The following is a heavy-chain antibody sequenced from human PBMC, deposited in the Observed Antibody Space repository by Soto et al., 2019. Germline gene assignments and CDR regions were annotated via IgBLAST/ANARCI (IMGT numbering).Heavy chain of an antibody. V-gene: IGHV4-31*03. CDR3: ARDPFEYSSGGYDYNGRDV. D-gene: IGHD6-25*01. Sequence: SETLSLTCTVSGGSISSGGYYWSWIRQHPGKGLEWIGYIYYSGSTYYNPSLKSRVTISVDTSKNQFSLKLSSVTAADTAVYYWARDPFEYSSGGYDYNGRDVGGQGPTVTVSS. CDR2: IYYSGST. J-gene: IGHJ6*02. CDR1: GGSISSGGYY.